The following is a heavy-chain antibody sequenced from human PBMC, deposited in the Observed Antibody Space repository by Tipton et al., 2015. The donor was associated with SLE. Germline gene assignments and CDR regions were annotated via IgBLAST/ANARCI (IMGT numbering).Heavy chain of an antibody. CDR2: INHSGNT. CDR1: GASISSERHY. J-gene: IGHJ4*02. D-gene: IGHD3-10*01. CDR3: ARASWDHRGSGSFSDY. V-gene: IGHV4-39*07. Sequence: TLFLTCTVFGASISSERHYWGWIRQTPGKGVEWIGEINHSGNTYYNPSLKSRVTISLDVSRNQFSLILSSVTATDTAVYYCARASWDHRGSGSFSDYWGQGTLVTVSS.